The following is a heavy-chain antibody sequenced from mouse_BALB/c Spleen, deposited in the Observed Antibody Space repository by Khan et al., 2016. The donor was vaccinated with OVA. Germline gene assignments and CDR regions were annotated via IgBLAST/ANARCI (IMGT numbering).Heavy chain of an antibody. V-gene: IGHV2-6-5*01. CDR2: IWGGGST. CDR3: AKGLWSYYFALDY. D-gene: IGHD1-1*02. CDR1: GFSLSDFD. Sequence: QVQLKQSGPGLVAPSQSLSITCTVSGFSLSDFDVSWIRQPPGKGLEWLGVIWGGGSTYYNSALKSRLSISKDNSKSQVFLKMNSLQTDDTAIYYCAKGLWSYYFALDYWGQGTSVTVSP. J-gene: IGHJ4*01.